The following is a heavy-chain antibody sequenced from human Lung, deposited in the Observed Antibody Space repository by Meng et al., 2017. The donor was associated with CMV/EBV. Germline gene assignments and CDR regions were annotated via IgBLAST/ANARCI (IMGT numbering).Heavy chain of an antibody. CDR3: VKGWQQLGDS. V-gene: IGHV3-23*01. Sequence: GESLKISFPASGFTFSSYSMSWIRQAPGKGLQWVSSISGSSTVTYYADSVKGRFTISRDNSNNTLHLQMNSLRADDTAVYYCVKGWQQLGDSWGQGTLVTVSS. J-gene: IGHJ4*02. D-gene: IGHD4-23*01. CDR2: ISGSSTVT. CDR1: GFTFSSYS.